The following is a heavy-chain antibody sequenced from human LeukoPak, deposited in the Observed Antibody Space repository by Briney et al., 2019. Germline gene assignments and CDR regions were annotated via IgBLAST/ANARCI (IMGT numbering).Heavy chain of an antibody. J-gene: IGHJ4*02. Sequence: PGGSLRLSCAASGFALSSYWIHWVRQAPGKGLGWVSRINSGGSDSIYADSVKGRFTISRDNAQNTEYLQMNSLRAEDTAIYYCARGHSTGCFDYWGQGTLVTVSS. V-gene: IGHV3-74*01. CDR2: INSGGSDS. CDR1: GFALSSYW. D-gene: IGHD1-14*01. CDR3: ARGHSTGCFDY.